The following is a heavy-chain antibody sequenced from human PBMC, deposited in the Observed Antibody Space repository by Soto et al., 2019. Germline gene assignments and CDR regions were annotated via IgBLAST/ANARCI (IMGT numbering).Heavy chain of an antibody. V-gene: IGHV4-31*03. CDR3: ATYGSGTYKPTTFDY. CDR2: IYYSGST. D-gene: IGHD3-10*01. CDR1: GGSISSGGYY. J-gene: IGHJ4*02. Sequence: QVQLQESGPGPVKPSQTLSLTCTVSGGSISSGGYYWSWIRQHPGKGLEWIGYIYYSGSTYYNPSLKSRVTLSVDTYKNQFSLKLSSVTAADTAVYYCATYGSGTYKPTTFDYWGQGTLVTVSS.